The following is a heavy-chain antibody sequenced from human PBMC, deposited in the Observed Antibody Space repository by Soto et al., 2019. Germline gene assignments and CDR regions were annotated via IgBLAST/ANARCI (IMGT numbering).Heavy chain of an antibody. J-gene: IGHJ4*02. Sequence: SETLSLTCAVYGGSFSGYYWTWIRQPPGKGLEWIGEINHSGSTNYKPSLRSRVTISVDTSKNQLSLKVNSVTAADTAVYYCARGRTIITGTSLGYWGQGTRVTVSS. CDR1: GGSFSGYY. CDR3: ARGRTIITGTSLGY. D-gene: IGHD1-20*01. V-gene: IGHV4-34*01. CDR2: INHSGST.